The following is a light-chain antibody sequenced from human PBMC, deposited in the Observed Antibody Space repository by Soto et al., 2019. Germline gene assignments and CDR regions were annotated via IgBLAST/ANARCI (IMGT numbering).Light chain of an antibody. V-gene: IGLV2-14*01. J-gene: IGLJ3*02. Sequence: QSALTQPASVSGSPGQSITISCTGTRSDIGGYNYVSWYQHHPGKAPKLMIYEVSNRPSGVSNRFSGSKSDNTASLTISGLQAEDEAEYYCSSYISGGWVFGGGTKLTVL. CDR3: SSYISGGWV. CDR2: EVS. CDR1: RSDIGGYNY.